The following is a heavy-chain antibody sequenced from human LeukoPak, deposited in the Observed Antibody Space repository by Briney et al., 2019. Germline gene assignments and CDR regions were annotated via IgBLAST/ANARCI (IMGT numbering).Heavy chain of an antibody. Sequence: GASVKVSCKASGYTFTSYAMNWVRQAPGQGLEWMGWINTNTGNPTYAQGFTGRFVFSLDTSVSTAYLQISSLKAEDTAVYYCARALTTMVRGVAYYYYGMDVWGQGTTVTVSS. CDR2: INTNTGNP. V-gene: IGHV7-4-1*02. D-gene: IGHD3-10*01. CDR1: GYTFTSYA. J-gene: IGHJ6*02. CDR3: ARALTTMVRGVAYYYYGMDV.